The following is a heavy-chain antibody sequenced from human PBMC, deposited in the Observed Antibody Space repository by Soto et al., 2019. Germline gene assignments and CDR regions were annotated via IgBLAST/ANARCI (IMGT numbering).Heavy chain of an antibody. D-gene: IGHD2-15*01. Sequence: QIQLQQSGPGLVKPSQTLSLTCGISGDSVSTNSATWNWIRQSPSRGLEWLGRTYLRSKWYNEYAVSVKSRIAIRPDTSTNLSSLQLSSVPPDDTAVDFCSRAAVAFDACDLWGQGTVVTVSS. J-gene: IGHJ3*01. V-gene: IGHV6-1*01. CDR1: GDSVSTNSAT. CDR3: SRAAVAFDACDL. CDR2: TYLRSKWYN.